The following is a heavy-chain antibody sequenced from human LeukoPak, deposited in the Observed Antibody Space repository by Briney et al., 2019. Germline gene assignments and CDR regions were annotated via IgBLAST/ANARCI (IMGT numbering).Heavy chain of an antibody. J-gene: IGHJ4*02. V-gene: IGHV4-38-2*01. CDR1: GYSISSGYY. CDR3: ARAGPAAMFDY. CDR2: IYHSGST. D-gene: IGHD2-2*01. Sequence: SETLSLTCAVSGYSISSGYYWGWIRQPPGKGLEWVGTIYHSGSTYYNPSLRSRVTISVDTSRNQFSLKLSSVTAADTAVYYCARAGPAAMFDYWGQGTLVTVSS.